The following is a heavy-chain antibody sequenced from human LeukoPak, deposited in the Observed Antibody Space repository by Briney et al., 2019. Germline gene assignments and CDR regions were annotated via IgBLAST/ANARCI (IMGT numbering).Heavy chain of an antibody. Sequence: ASVKVSCKASGYTFTGFYIHWVRQAPGQGLEWMGRINPNSGGTNYAQKFQGRVTITADESTSTAYMELSSLRSEDTAVYYCARGRMAGTYVFDSWGQGTLVTVSS. CDR1: GYTFTGFY. V-gene: IGHV1-2*06. D-gene: IGHD6-19*01. J-gene: IGHJ4*02. CDR2: INPNSGGT. CDR3: ARGRMAGTYVFDS.